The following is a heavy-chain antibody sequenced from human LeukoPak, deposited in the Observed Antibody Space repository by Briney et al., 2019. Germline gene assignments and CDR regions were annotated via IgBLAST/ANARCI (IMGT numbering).Heavy chain of an antibody. V-gene: IGHV1-24*01. Sequence: ASVKVSCKVSGYTLTELSMHWVRQAPGKGLEWMGGFDPVDGETIYAQKFQGRVTMTEDTSTDTAYMELSSLRSEDTAVYYCAICRDGYNPLDYWGQGTLVTVSS. CDR3: AICRDGYNPLDY. D-gene: IGHD5-24*01. J-gene: IGHJ4*02. CDR1: GYTLTELS. CDR2: FDPVDGET.